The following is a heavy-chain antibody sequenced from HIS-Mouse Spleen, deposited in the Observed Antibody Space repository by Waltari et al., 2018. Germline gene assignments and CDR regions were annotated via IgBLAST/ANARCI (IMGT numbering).Heavy chain of an antibody. CDR1: GGSISSSSYY. V-gene: IGHV4-39*07. D-gene: IGHD6-13*01. CDR2: IYYSGST. J-gene: IGHJ2*01. Sequence: QLQLQESGPGLVKPSETLSLTCTVSGGSISSSSYYWGWIRQPPGKGLGWIGSIYYSGSTYYNPSLKSRVTISVDTSKNQFSLKLSSVTAAVTAVYYCAREIPYSSSWYDWYFDLWGRGTLVTVSS. CDR3: AREIPYSSSWYDWYFDL.